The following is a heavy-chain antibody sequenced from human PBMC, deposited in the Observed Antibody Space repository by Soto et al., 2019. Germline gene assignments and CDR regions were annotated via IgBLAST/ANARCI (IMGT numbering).Heavy chain of an antibody. CDR2: ISAYNGNT. V-gene: IGHV1-18*01. CDR3: ARWAGGDHGWFDP. CDR1: GYTLRSYG. D-gene: IGHD2-21*02. J-gene: IGHJ5*02. Sequence: QVQLVQSGAEVKKPGASVKVSCKASGYTLRSYGISWVRQAPGQGLEWMGWISAYNGNTKDAQKYQGRVTMTTDTSKSTAYMELRSLTSDDTAVYYCARWAGGDHGWFDPWGQGTLVTGSS.